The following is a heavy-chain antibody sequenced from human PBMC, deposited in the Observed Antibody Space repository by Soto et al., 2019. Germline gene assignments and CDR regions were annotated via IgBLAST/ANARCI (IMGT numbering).Heavy chain of an antibody. CDR1: GFTFSSYA. CDR2: ISGSGGGT. Sequence: PGGSLRLSCAASGFTFSSYAMSWVRQAPGKGLDWVSAISGSGGGTYYADSVKGRFTISRDNFKNTLYLQMNSLRAEDTAAYYCAKGSGGSRPYYFDYWGQGTHVTVSS. V-gene: IGHV3-23*01. CDR3: AKGSGGSRPYYFDY. J-gene: IGHJ4*02. D-gene: IGHD2-15*01.